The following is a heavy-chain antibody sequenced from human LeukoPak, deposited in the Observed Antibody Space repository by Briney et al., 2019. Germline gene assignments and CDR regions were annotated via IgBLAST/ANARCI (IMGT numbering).Heavy chain of an antibody. CDR3: ARVRRIVVVPAAAIPGAYFDY. J-gene: IGHJ4*02. CDR2: VNHSGST. CDR1: GGSFNNYY. Sequence: SETLSLTCAVYGGSFNNYYWSWFRQPPGKGLEWIGEVNHSGSTNYNPSLKSRVTISVDTSKNQFSLKLSSVTAADTAVYYCARVRRIVVVPAAAIPGAYFDYWGQGTLVTVSS. V-gene: IGHV4-34*01. D-gene: IGHD2-2*01.